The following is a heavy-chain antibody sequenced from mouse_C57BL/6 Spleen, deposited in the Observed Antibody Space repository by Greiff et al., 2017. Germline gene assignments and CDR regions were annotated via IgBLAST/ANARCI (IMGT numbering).Heavy chain of an antibody. V-gene: IGHV1-64*01. J-gene: IGHJ2*01. CDR2: IHPNSGST. Sequence: QVQLKQPGAELVKPGASVKLSCKASGYTFTSYWMHWVKQRPGQGLEWIGMIHPNSGSTNYNEKFKSKATLTVDKSSSTAYMQLSSLTSEDSAVYYCARWENWGYYFDYWGQGTTLTVSS. CDR1: GYTFTSYW. D-gene: IGHD4-1*01. CDR3: ARWENWGYYFDY.